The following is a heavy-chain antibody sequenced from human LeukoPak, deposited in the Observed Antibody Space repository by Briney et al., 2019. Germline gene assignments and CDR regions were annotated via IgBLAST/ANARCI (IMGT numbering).Heavy chain of an antibody. CDR1: GFTFDDYA. D-gene: IGHD2-2*01. J-gene: IGHJ1*01. CDR3: ARSKGWGYCSSTSCLAGYFQH. CDR2: ITWNRDNI. Sequence: TGGSLRLSCTVSGFTFDDYAMHWVRHTPGKGLEWVAGITWNRDNIGYGDSVKGRFTISRDNAKNSLYLQMNSLRAEDTAVYYCARSKGWGYCSSTSCLAGYFQHWGQGTLVTVSS. V-gene: IGHV3-9*01.